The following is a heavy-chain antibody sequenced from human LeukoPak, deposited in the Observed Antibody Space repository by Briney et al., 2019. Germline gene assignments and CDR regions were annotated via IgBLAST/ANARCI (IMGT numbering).Heavy chain of an antibody. D-gene: IGHD3-10*01. J-gene: IGHJ4*02. CDR3: AHGGSGNFDY. Sequence: GGSLRLSCAASGFTFDDYAMHWVRQAPGKGLEWVSGISWNSGSIDYADSVKGRFTISRDNAKNSLYLQMNSLRAEDTALYYCAHGGSGNFDYWGQGTLVTVS. CDR1: GFTFDDYA. V-gene: IGHV3-9*01. CDR2: ISWNSGSI.